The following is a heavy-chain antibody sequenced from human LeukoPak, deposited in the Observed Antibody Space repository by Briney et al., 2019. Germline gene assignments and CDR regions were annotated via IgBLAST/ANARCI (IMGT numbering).Heavy chain of an antibody. CDR3: AKRSCSGGSCNFDY. CDR2: IGGSGGAT. J-gene: IGHJ4*02. CDR1: GDSIRSFF. D-gene: IGHD2-15*01. Sequence: ETLSLTCTVSGDSIRSFFWSWVRPPPGKGLELVSAIGGSGGATNYADSVKGRFSISRDNSNNTLYLQMNSLRAEDTAVYYCAKRSCSGGSCNFDYWGQGTLVTVSS. V-gene: IGHV3-23*01.